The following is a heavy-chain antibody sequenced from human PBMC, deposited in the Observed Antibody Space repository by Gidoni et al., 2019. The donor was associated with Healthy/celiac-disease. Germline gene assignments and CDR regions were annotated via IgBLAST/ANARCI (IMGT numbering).Heavy chain of an antibody. CDR1: GLTLSGTW. D-gene: IGHD3-22*01. Sequence: EVQLVAPVARLVDPGGSILLAWPAPGLTLSGTWMSCGRWAPGKGLAGVAKIKQEGREKDYVDSVKGRFTISRDNAKNSLYLQMNSRRAEETAVYYCARKGYYDDSSGYYYADYWGQGTLVTVSS. CDR3: ARKGYYDDSSGYYYADY. CDR2: IKQEGREK. V-gene: IGHV3-7*01. J-gene: IGHJ4*02.